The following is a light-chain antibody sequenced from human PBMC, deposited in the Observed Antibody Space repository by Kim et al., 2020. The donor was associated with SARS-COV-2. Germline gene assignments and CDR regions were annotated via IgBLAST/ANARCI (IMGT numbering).Light chain of an antibody. CDR3: QSYDSSNRWV. J-gene: IGLJ3*02. CDR2: EDN. V-gene: IGLV6-57*02. Sequence: KTVTISCTGSSGSIASIYVQWYQQRPGSAPTTVIYEDNQRPSGVPDRFSGSIDSSSNSASLTISGLKTEDEADYYCQSYDSSNRWVFGGGTQLTVL. CDR1: SGSIASIY.